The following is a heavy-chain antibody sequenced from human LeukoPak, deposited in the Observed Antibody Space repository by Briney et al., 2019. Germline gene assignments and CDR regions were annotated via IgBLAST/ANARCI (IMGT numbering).Heavy chain of an antibody. D-gene: IGHD3-22*01. CDR1: GGSISSYY. V-gene: IGHV4-59*08. J-gene: IGHJ3*02. CDR3: ARGPYSYDSSGAFDI. Sequence: SETLSLTCTVSGGSISSYYWNWIRQPPGKGLEWIGYIHFSGSTNYNPSLKSRVTISRDTSKNQFSLKLSSVTAADTAVYFCARGPYSYDSSGAFDIWGQGTMVTVSS. CDR2: IHFSGST.